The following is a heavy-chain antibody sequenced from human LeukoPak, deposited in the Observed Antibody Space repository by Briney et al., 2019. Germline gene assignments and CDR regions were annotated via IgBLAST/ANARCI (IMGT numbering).Heavy chain of an antibody. Sequence: SQTLSLTCTVSGGSISSGGYYWSWFRQPPGKGLEWIGYIYQSGNTYYNPSLKSRATLSVDKSKTQFSLNLSSVTAADTAVYYCARGPNDRSSSSRYFQHWGQGTLVTVSS. J-gene: IGHJ1*01. CDR2: IYQSGNT. D-gene: IGHD6-6*01. CDR3: ARGPNDRSSSSRYFQH. CDR1: GGSISSGGYY. V-gene: IGHV4-30-2*01.